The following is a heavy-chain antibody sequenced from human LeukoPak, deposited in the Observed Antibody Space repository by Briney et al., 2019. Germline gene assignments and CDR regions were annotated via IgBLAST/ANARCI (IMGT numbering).Heavy chain of an antibody. CDR3: ARHVEIAARPRWFDP. D-gene: IGHD6-6*01. CDR1: GGSISSYY. V-gene: IGHV4-59*08. CDR2: IYSSGST. Sequence: SETLSLTCTVSGGSISSYYWSWIRQPPGKGLEWIAYIYSSGSTYYNPSLKSRVTISVDTSKNQFSLKLSSVTAADTAVYYCARHVEIAARPRWFDPWGPGTLVTVSS. J-gene: IGHJ5*02.